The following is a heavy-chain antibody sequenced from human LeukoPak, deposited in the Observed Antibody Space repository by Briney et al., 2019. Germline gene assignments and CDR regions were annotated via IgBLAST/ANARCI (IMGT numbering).Heavy chain of an antibody. V-gene: IGHV3-21*01. CDR2: ISSSSSYI. J-gene: IGHJ4*02. CDR1: GFTFSSYS. CDR3: ARAPYLWFGTI. Sequence: GGSLRLSCAASGFTFSSYSMNWVRQAPGKGLEWVSSISSSSSYICYADSVKGRFTISRDNAKNSLYLQMNSLRAEDTAVYYCARAPYLWFGTIWGQGTLVTVSS. D-gene: IGHD3-10*01.